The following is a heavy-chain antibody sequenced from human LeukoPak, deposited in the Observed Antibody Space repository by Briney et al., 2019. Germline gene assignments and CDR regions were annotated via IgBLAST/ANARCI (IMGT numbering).Heavy chain of an antibody. J-gene: IGHJ4*02. Sequence: QPGRSLRLSCAASGFTFSSYGMHWVRQAPGKGLEWVAVISYDGSNKYYADSVKGRFTISRDNSKNTLYLQMNSLRAEDTAVYYCAKTGIAVAGAFVYWGQGTLVTVSS. D-gene: IGHD6-19*01. V-gene: IGHV3-30*18. CDR1: GFTFSSYG. CDR3: AKTGIAVAGAFVY. CDR2: ISYDGSNK.